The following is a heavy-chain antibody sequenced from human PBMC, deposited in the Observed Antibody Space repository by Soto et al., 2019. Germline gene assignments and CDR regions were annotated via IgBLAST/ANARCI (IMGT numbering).Heavy chain of an antibody. D-gene: IGHD3-10*01. Sequence: GGSLRLSCAASGFTFSSDAMHWVRQAPGKGLEWVTLISYDGINKYYADSVKGRFTISRDNSNNTLYLQMDSLRVEDTGVYYCAKDHLSGTSDYWGQGTLVTSPQ. CDR3: AKDHLSGTSDY. J-gene: IGHJ4*02. V-gene: IGHV3-30-3*01. CDR2: ISYDGINK. CDR1: GFTFSSDA.